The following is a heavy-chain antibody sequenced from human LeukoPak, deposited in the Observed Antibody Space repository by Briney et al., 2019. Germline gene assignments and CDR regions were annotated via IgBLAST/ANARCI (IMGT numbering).Heavy chain of an antibody. D-gene: IGHD6-19*01. CDR2: INHSGRT. J-gene: IGHJ1*01. Sequence: SETLSLTCAVSGVSLSGYYWGWIRQTPGKGLEWIGEINHSGRTNYNPSLKSRVTISADTSKNQFSLKLSSVTAADTAVYYCARGPGRKAVAATRYFQHWGQGTLVTVSS. CDR3: ARGPGRKAVAATRYFQH. V-gene: IGHV4-34*01. CDR1: GVSLSGYY.